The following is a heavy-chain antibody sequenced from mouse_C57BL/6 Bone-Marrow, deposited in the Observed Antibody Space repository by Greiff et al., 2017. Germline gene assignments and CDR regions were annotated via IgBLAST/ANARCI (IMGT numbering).Heavy chain of an antibody. V-gene: IGHV7-3*01. D-gene: IGHD1-1*02. J-gene: IGHJ3*01. CDR1: GFTFTDYY. CDR2: IRNKANGYTT. CDR3: AVLCPFSWFAY. Sequence: EVMLVESGGGLVQPGGSLSLSCAASGFTFTDYYMSWVRQPPGKALEWLGFIRNKANGYTTEYSASVKGRFTISRDTSQSILYLQMNALRAEDSATYYCAVLCPFSWFAYWGQGTLVTVSA.